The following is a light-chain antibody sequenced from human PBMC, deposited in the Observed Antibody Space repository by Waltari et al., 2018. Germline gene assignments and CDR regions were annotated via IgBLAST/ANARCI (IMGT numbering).Light chain of an antibody. CDR3: QQYFTTPRA. Sequence: DIVMTQSPDALALSLGERAPINCRSSQSLLFSSNHKNYLAWYQKKPGQPPKLLIYWASTRESGVPDRFSGSGSGTDFTLTISGLQAEDVAVYYCQQYFTTPRAFGQGTKVEIK. V-gene: IGKV4-1*01. J-gene: IGKJ1*01. CDR1: QSLLFSSNHKNY. CDR2: WAS.